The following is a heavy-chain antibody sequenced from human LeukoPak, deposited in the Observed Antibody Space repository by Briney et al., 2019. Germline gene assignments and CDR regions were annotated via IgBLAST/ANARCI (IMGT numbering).Heavy chain of an antibody. CDR1: GFTFSSYS. Sequence: GGSLRLSCAASGFTFSSYSMNWVRQAPGKGLEWVSSISSSSSYIYYADSVKGRFTISRDNAKNSLYLQMNSLRAEDTAVYYCARVSVAARGGLYYMDVWGKGTTGTVSS. D-gene: IGHD6-6*01. CDR3: ARVSVAARGGLYYMDV. V-gene: IGHV3-21*01. CDR2: ISSSSSYI. J-gene: IGHJ6*03.